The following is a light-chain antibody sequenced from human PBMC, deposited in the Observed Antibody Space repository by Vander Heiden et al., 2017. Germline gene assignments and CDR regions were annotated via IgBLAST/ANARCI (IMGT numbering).Light chain of an antibody. V-gene: IGKV1-39*01. CDR2: AAS. Sequence: DIPMTQSPSSLSASVGDRVTITCRASQSISSYLNWYQQKPGKAPKLLIYAASSLQSGVPSRFSGSGSGTDFTLTISSLQPEDFATYYCQQSYSTPFTSGPGTKVDIK. J-gene: IGKJ3*01. CDR1: QSISSY. CDR3: QQSYSTPFT.